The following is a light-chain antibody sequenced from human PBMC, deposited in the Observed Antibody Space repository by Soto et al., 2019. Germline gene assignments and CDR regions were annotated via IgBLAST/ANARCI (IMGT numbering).Light chain of an antibody. Sequence: DIQMTQSPSSLSASVGDRVTITCRASQSIRNYVNWYQQKPGKAPKFLIYVASTLQSGVPSRFSGNXSGTAFTLTIXXLXPAXFATYYCQQSYSPPYTFGPGTKLEIK. CDR3: QQSYSPPYT. CDR2: VAS. CDR1: QSIRNY. J-gene: IGKJ2*01. V-gene: IGKV1-39*01.